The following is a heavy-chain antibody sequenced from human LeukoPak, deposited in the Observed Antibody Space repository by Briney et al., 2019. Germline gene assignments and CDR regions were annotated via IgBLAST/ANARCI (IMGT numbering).Heavy chain of an antibody. CDR3: AREIKGTVGANYNYYYMDV. CDR2: ISDRGSTT. CDR1: GFTFNIYS. D-gene: IGHD1-26*01. Sequence: GGSLRLSCVDSGFTFNIYSFNWVRQAPGKGLEGLSYISDRGSTTNYADSAKGRFTISRDHAKNSLYLHMNSLRADDTAVYYCAREIKGTVGANYNYYYMDVWGKGTTVTVSS. V-gene: IGHV3-48*01. J-gene: IGHJ6*03.